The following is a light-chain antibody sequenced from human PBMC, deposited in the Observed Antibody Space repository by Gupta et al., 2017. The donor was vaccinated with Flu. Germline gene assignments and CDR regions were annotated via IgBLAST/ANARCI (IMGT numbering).Light chain of an antibody. CDR2: NTN. J-gene: IGLJ3*02. Sequence: SSGSVATSYYPSWYQQTPGQAPRTLIYNTNTLSSGVPDRFSGSILGNKAALTITGAQADDESDYYCVLYIGSGSWVFGGGTKLTVL. CDR1: SGSVATSYY. V-gene: IGLV8-61*01. CDR3: VLYIGSGSWV.